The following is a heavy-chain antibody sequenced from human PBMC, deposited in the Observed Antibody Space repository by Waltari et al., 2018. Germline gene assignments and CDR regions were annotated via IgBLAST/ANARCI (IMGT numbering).Heavy chain of an antibody. J-gene: IGHJ4*02. D-gene: IGHD2-21*02. CDR2: ILYSGST. Sequence: QLQLQESGPGLAKPSETLSLTCTVSGASISSNHYYWAWIRQPPGKGLEWIGFILYSGSTYYNPSLISRVAISVDTSKNQFSLRLNSAIAADTAVYYCARRVVTTGGVDYWGQGTLVTVSS. V-gene: IGHV4-39*07. CDR1: GASISSNHYY. CDR3: ARRVVTTGGVDY.